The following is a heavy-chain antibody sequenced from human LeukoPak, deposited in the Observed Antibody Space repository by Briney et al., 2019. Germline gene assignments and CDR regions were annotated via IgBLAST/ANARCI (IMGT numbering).Heavy chain of an antibody. CDR2: ISGSGGST. Sequence: GGSLRLSCAASGFTFSSYAMCWVRQAPGKGLEWVSAISGSGGSTYYADSEKGRFTISRDNSKDTLYLQMNSLRAEDTAVYYCAKKNAGYYDSSDYRYDYWGQGTLVTVSS. D-gene: IGHD3-22*01. J-gene: IGHJ4*02. CDR3: AKKNAGYYDSSDYRYDY. CDR1: GFTFSSYA. V-gene: IGHV3-23*01.